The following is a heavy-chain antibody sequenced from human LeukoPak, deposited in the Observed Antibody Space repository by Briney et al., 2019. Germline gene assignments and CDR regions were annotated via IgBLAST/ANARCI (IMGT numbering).Heavy chain of an antibody. D-gene: IGHD4-17*01. CDR3: AKESPGRATVTNWSYFDS. V-gene: IGHV3-7*01. CDR2: IKQDGSEK. J-gene: IGHJ4*02. Sequence: GGSLRLSCAASGFSFDSSWMNWVRQAPGKGLEWVANIKQDGSEKYYVDSVKGRFTISRDNAKNSLYLQLNSLRAEDTAVYYCAKESPGRATVTNWSYFDSWGQGTLVTVSS. CDR1: GFSFDSSW.